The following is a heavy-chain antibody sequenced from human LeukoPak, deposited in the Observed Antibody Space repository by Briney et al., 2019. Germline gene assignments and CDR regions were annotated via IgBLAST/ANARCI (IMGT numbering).Heavy chain of an antibody. CDR1: GGSISSSGYY. D-gene: IGHD1-26*01. Sequence: SETLSLTCTVSGGSISSSGYYWGWIRQPPGKGLELIASIYYSGSTYYNPSLKSRVTISVDTSKNQLSLKLSSLTAADAVVYYCARHEYSGSYYGLSWFDPWGQGTLVTVSS. V-gene: IGHV4-39*01. CDR3: ARHEYSGSYYGLSWFDP. CDR2: IYYSGST. J-gene: IGHJ5*02.